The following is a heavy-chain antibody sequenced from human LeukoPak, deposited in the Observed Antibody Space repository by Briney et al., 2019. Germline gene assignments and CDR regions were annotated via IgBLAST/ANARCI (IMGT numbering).Heavy chain of an antibody. CDR1: GFTFSSYA. Sequence: GGSLRLSCAASGFTFSSYAMHWVRQAPGKGLEWVAVISYDGSNKYYADSVKGRFTISRDNSKNTLYLQMNSLRAEDTAVYYCARGYCGGDCYRYYFDYWGQGTLVTVSS. D-gene: IGHD2-21*02. J-gene: IGHJ4*02. CDR3: ARGYCGGDCYRYYFDY. CDR2: ISYDGSNK. V-gene: IGHV3-30-3*01.